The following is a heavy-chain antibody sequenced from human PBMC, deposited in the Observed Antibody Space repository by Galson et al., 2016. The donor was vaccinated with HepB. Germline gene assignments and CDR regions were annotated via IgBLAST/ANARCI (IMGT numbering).Heavy chain of an antibody. CDR2: ISYDGSNK. CDR1: GFTFSSYA. Sequence: SLRLSCAASGFTFSSYAMHWVRQAPGKGLEWVAVISYDGSNKYYADSVKGRFTISRDNSKNTLYLQMNSLRAEDTAVYYCARDHQWLVIDAFDIWGQGTMVTVSS. CDR3: ARDHQWLVIDAFDI. V-gene: IGHV3-30-3*01. D-gene: IGHD6-19*01. J-gene: IGHJ3*02.